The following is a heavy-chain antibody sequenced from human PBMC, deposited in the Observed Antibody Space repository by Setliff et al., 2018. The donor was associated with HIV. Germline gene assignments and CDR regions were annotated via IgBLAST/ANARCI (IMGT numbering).Heavy chain of an antibody. J-gene: IGHJ4*02. CDR2: IYTSGST. CDR3: ASTYYNFWSGYQGIDY. V-gene: IGHV4-4*08. Sequence: SSETLSLTCTVSGGSISSYYWSWIRQPPGKGLEWIGYIYTSGSTNYNPSLKSRVTISVDTSKNQFSLKLSSVTAADTAVYYCASTYYNFWSGYQGIDYWGQGTLVTVSS. CDR1: GGSISSYY. D-gene: IGHD3-3*01.